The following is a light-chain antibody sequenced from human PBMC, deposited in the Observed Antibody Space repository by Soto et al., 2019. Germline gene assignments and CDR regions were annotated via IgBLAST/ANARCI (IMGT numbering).Light chain of an antibody. J-gene: IGLJ1*01. CDR2: EGS. Sequence: QSALTQPASVSGSPGQSITISCTGTSSDVGSYNLVSWYQQHPAKAPKLMIYEGSKRPSGVSNRFSGSKSGNTASLTISGLQAEDEADYYCSSYTAGGTIFGTGTKLTVL. CDR3: SSYTAGGTI. CDR1: SSDVGSYNL. V-gene: IGLV2-14*02.